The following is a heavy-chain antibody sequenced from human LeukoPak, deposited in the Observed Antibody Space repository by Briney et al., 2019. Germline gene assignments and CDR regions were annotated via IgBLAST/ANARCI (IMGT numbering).Heavy chain of an antibody. Sequence: SQTLSLTCAISGDSVSSNGAAWDWIRQSPSRGLEWLGRTYYRSQQWYSDYAPSVKGRITINADTSQNQFSLHLNSVTPEDTAVYYCGRETDLGVVINWGQGTLVTVSS. D-gene: IGHD3-3*01. J-gene: IGHJ4*02. V-gene: IGHV6-1*01. CDR1: GDSVSSNGAA. CDR2: TYYRSQQWYS. CDR3: GRETDLGVVIN.